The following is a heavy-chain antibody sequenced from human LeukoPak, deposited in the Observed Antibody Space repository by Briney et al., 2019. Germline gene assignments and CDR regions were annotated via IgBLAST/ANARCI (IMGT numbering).Heavy chain of an antibody. CDR3: ARLGSGYHYNHYYGLDV. V-gene: IGHV5-51*07. Sequence: GESLKISCKGSGYMFINYWIAWVHQMPGKGLEWMGIVYAGDSETRYSPSFQGQVTMSADRSTITAYLQWSSLTASDSAMYYCARLGSGYHYNHYYGLDVWGQGTTVTVS. CDR2: VYAGDSET. J-gene: IGHJ6*02. D-gene: IGHD5-12*01. CDR1: GYMFINYW.